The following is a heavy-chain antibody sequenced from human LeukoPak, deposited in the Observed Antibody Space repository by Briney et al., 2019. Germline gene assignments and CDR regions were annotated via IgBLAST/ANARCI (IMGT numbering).Heavy chain of an antibody. CDR2: IRNKVNSYTT. V-gene: IGHV3-72*01. D-gene: IGHD3-9*01. CDR3: ARGNLIEVLRYFDWRRPDAFDI. Sequence: PGGSLRLSCAASGFTFSDHYMDWVRQAPGKGLEWVGRIRNKVNSYTTQYAASVKGRFSISRDNAKNSLYLQMNSLRAEDTAVYYCARGNLIEVLRYFDWRRPDAFDIWGQGTMVTVSS. CDR1: GFTFSDHY. J-gene: IGHJ3*02.